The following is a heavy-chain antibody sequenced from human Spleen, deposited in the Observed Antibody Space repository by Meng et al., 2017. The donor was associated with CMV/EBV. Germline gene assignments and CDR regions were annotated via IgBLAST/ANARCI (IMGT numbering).Heavy chain of an antibody. CDR1: GGSISSYY. J-gene: IGHJ6*02. CDR2: VYYSGST. CDR3: ARFSATGAYYYGMDV. D-gene: IGHD1-1*01. V-gene: IGHV4-59*01. Sequence: SETLSLTCTFSGGSISSYYWTWIRQPPGKGLEWIGYVYYSGSTNYNPSLKSRVTISVDTSKNQFSLRLSSVTAADTAVYFCARFSATGAYYYGMDVWGQGTTVTVSS.